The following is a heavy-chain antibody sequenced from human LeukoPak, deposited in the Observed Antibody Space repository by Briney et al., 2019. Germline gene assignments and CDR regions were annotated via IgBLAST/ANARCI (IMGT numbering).Heavy chain of an antibody. J-gene: IGHJ5*02. Sequence: SETLSLTCTVSGGSTSSYYWSWIRQPPGKGLEWIGYIYYSGSTNYNPSLKSRVTISVDTSKNQFSLKLSSVTAADTAVYYCAGDRRGYGSGSYYRIGGQFDPWGQGTLVTVSS. D-gene: IGHD3-10*01. CDR1: GGSTSSYY. CDR2: IYYSGST. CDR3: AGDRRGYGSGSYYRIGGQFDP. V-gene: IGHV4-59*01.